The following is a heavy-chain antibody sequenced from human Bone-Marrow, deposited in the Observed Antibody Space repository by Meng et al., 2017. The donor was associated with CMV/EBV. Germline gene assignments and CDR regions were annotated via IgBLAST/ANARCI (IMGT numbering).Heavy chain of an antibody. J-gene: IGHJ6*02. CDR3: VRFRAANYYYYYGMDV. V-gene: IGHV3-66*02. Sequence: GESLKISCAASGFTVSSNYMSWVRQAPGKGLEWVSVIYSGGSTYYADSVKGRFTISRDNSKNTLYLQMNSLRADDTAVYYCVRFRAANYYYYYGMDVWGQGTTVTVSS. D-gene: IGHD6-13*01. CDR1: GFTVSSNY. CDR2: IYSGGST.